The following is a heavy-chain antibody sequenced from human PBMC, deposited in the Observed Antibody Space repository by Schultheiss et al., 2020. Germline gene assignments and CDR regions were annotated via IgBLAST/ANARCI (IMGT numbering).Heavy chain of an antibody. CDR1: GYSFRNYW. J-gene: IGHJ4*02. CDR2: IYPGDSDT. D-gene: IGHD4-17*01. Sequence: GESLKISCKGSGYSFRNYWIAWVRQMPGKGLEWMGFIYPGDSDTRYSPSFQGQVTISADKSISTAYLHWSSLKASDTAMYYCARGGTVTYRADYWGQGTLVTVSS. V-gene: IGHV5-51*01. CDR3: ARGGTVTYRADY.